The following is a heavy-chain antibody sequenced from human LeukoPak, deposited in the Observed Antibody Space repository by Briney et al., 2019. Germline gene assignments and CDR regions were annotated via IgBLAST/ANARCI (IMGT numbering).Heavy chain of an antibody. CDR3: ARGGKSGYFPDY. CDR1: GFTFSSYN. D-gene: IGHD2-15*01. CDR2: ISSSSSYI. V-gene: IGHV3-21*01. J-gene: IGHJ4*02. Sequence: GGSLRLSCAASGFTFSSYNMNWARQAPGKGLEWVSSISSSSSYIYYADSVKGRFTISRDKAKNSLYLQMNSLRAEDTAVYYCARGGKSGYFPDYWGQGTLVTVSS.